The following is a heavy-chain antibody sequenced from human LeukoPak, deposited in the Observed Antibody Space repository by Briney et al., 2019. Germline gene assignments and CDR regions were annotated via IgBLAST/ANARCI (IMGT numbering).Heavy chain of an antibody. CDR2: IYYSGST. D-gene: IGHD2-2*01. CDR1: GGSISTYY. V-gene: IGHV4-59*01. CDR3: AREYCTSATCRFDN. Sequence: SETLSLTCTVSGGSISTYYWGWIRQPPGKGLEWIGYIYYSGSTNYNPSLKSRVTISVDTSKNQFSLKLSSVTAADTAVYYCAREYCTSATCRFDNWGQGTLVTVSS. J-gene: IGHJ4*02.